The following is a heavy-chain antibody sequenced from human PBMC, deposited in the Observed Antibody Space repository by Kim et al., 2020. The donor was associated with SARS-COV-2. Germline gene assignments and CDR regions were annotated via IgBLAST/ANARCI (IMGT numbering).Heavy chain of an antibody. Sequence: GGSLRLSCAASGFTVSTYAMHWVRQAPGKGLEWVAFISTDGNTKSYPDSAKGRFTISRDGSRNTLYLQMNSLSDEDTALYYCVRVKLPPGVRRALDIWGQGTVVTVSS. J-gene: IGHJ3*02. V-gene: IGHV3-30-3*01. CDR1: GFTVSTYA. CDR2: ISTDGNTK. CDR3: VRVKLPPGVRRALDI. D-gene: IGHD2-2*01.